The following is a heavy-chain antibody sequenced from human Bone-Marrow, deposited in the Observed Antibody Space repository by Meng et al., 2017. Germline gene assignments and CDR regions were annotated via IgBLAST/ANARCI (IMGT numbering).Heavy chain of an antibody. D-gene: IGHD6-13*01. CDR2: IYYSGST. CDR3: ARGPLSAAGTMGYFQH. V-gene: IGHV4-31*03. Sequence: EESGPGLVKPSQTLSLPCTVSGGSISSGGYYWSWIRQHPGKGLEWIGYIYYSGSTYYNPSLKSRVTISVDTSKNQFSLKLSSVTAADTAVYYCARGPLSAAGTMGYFQHWGQGTLVTVSS. CDR1: GGSISSGGYY. J-gene: IGHJ1*01.